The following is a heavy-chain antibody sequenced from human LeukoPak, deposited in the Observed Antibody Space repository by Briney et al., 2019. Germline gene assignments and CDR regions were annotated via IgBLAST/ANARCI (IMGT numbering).Heavy chain of an antibody. CDR2: TWSDGIKE. D-gene: IGHD6-19*01. CDR1: GFTFSSYG. Sequence: PGGSLRLSCAVSGFTFSSYGMHWVRQAPGKGLEWVTVTWSDGIKEYYADSVKGRFTISKDNSKNTLYLQMNSLRVEDTAMYYCARDVSTGWFYPDYWGQGTLVTVSS. V-gene: IGHV3-33*01. CDR3: ARDVSTGWFYPDY. J-gene: IGHJ4*02.